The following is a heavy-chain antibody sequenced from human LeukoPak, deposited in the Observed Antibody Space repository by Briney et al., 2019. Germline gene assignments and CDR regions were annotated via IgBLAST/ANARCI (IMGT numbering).Heavy chain of an antibody. J-gene: IGHJ4*02. CDR1: GDSISNYY. Sequence: PSETLSLTCTVSGDSISNYYWSWLRQPPGKGLEWIGYIHYSGDTNYNPSLKSRVTVSVDTSKNQFSLKLSSVTAADTAVYYCASTGSGGFYKFFNQWGQGTLVTVSS. V-gene: IGHV4-59*01. CDR2: IHYSGDT. D-gene: IGHD2-15*01. CDR3: ASTGSGGFYKFFNQ.